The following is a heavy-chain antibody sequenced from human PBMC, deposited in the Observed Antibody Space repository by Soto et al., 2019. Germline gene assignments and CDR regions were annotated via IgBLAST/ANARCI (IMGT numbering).Heavy chain of an antibody. J-gene: IGHJ6*02. D-gene: IGHD6-25*01. V-gene: IGHV1-69*06. CDR2: IIPIFGTA. Sequence: SVKVSCKASGATFSSYAISWVRQAPGQALEWMGGIIPIFGTANYEQKFQGRVTITADKSTSTAYMELSSLRSEDTAVYYCATPANFFYYGMDVWGQGTTVTVSS. CDR1: GATFSSYA. CDR3: ATPANFFYYGMDV.